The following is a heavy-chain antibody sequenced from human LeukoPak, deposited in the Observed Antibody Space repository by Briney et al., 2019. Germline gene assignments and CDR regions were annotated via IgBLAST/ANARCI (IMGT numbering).Heavy chain of an antibody. CDR3: ARIAPLTY. Sequence: SETLSLTCTVSGGSISSYYWSWIRQPPGKGLEWIGYIYYSGSTNYNPSLKSRVTISVDTSKNQFSLKLSSVTAADTAVYYCARIAPLTYWGQGTLVTVSS. CDR1: GGSISSYY. D-gene: IGHD6-13*01. J-gene: IGHJ4*02. CDR2: IYYSGST. V-gene: IGHV4-59*01.